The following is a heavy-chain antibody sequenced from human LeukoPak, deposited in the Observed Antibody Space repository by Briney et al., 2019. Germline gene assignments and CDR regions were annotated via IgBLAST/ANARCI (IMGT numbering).Heavy chain of an antibody. V-gene: IGHV3-23*01. CDR1: GFTFSSYA. CDR3: AKPPPGYSSSWLGYYFDY. D-gene: IGHD6-13*01. CDR2: ISGSGGST. Sequence: GGPLRLSCAASGFTFSSYAMSWVRQAPGKGLEWVSAISGSGGSTYYADSVKGRFTISRDNSKNTLYLQINSLRAEDTAVYYCAKPPPGYSSSWLGYYFDYWGQGTLVTVSS. J-gene: IGHJ4*02.